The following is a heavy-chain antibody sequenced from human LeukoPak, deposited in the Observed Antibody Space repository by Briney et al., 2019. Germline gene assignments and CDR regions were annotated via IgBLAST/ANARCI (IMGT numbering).Heavy chain of an antibody. CDR3: ARDIWDYYGSGSYNNWFDP. Sequence: SVKVSCKASGGTFSSYAISWVRQAPGQGLEWMGGIIPIFGTVNYAQKFQGRVTITTDESTSTAYMELSSLRSEDTAVYYCARDIWDYYGSGSYNNWFDPWGQGTLVTVSS. CDR2: IIPIFGTV. V-gene: IGHV1-69*05. J-gene: IGHJ5*02. CDR1: GGTFSSYA. D-gene: IGHD3-10*01.